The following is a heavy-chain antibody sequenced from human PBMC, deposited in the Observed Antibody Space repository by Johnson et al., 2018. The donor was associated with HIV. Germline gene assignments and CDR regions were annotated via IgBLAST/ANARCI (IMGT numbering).Heavy chain of an antibody. CDR1: GFTFSSYG. CDR2: IKSKTDGGTT. CDR3: ARDSGNDAFDI. J-gene: IGHJ3*02. Sequence: VQLVESGGGVVQPGRSLKLSCAASGFTFSSYGMHWVRQAPGKGLEWVGRIKSKTDGGTTDYAAPVKGRFTISRDDSKNTVYLQMNSLRTEDTAVYYCARDSGNDAFDIWGQGTMVTVSS. D-gene: IGHD4-23*01. V-gene: IGHV3-15*01.